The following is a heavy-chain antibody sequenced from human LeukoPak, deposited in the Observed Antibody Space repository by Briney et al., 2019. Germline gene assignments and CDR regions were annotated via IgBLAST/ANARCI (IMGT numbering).Heavy chain of an antibody. J-gene: IGHJ3*02. V-gene: IGHV3-21*01. Sequence: GGSLRLSCAASGFTFSSYSMNWVRQAPGKGLEWVSSISSSSSYIYYADSVKGRFTISRDNAKNSLYLQMNSLRAEDTAVYYCARDPRVLRYFDWLLPDDAFDIWGQGTMVTVSS. CDR2: ISSSSSYI. CDR3: ARDPRVLRYFDWLLPDDAFDI. CDR1: GFTFSSYS. D-gene: IGHD3-9*01.